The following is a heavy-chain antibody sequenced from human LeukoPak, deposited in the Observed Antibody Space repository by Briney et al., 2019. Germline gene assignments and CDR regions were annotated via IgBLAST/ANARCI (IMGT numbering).Heavy chain of an antibody. CDR1: GFTFSSYE. Sequence: PGGSLRLSCAASGFTFSSYEMNWVRQAPGKGLEWVSYISGSGKTRYYADSVKGRFTISRDNAKNSLFLQMDSLRVEDTAVYYCARDRSGWYRWFDPWGQGTVVTVSS. CDR2: ISGSGKTR. CDR3: ARDRSGWYRWFDP. D-gene: IGHD6-19*01. V-gene: IGHV3-48*03. J-gene: IGHJ5*02.